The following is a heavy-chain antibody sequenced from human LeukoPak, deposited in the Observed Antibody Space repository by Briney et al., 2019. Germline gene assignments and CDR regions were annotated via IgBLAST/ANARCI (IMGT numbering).Heavy chain of an antibody. Sequence: ASVKVSCKASGYTFTSYGISWVRQAPGQGLEWMGWISAYNGNTNYAQKLQGRVTMTTDTSTSTAYMELRSLRSDDTAVYYCARDLPPHCSGGSCYSDFNHYYYYGMDVWGQGTTVTVSS. CDR2: ISAYNGNT. CDR3: ARDLPPHCSGGSCYSDFNHYYYYGMDV. CDR1: GYTFTSYG. D-gene: IGHD2-15*01. J-gene: IGHJ6*02. V-gene: IGHV1-18*01.